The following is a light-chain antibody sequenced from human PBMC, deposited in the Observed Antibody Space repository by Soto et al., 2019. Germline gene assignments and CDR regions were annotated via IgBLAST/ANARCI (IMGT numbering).Light chain of an antibody. CDR1: TSNIGRGI. Sequence: QSVLTQQPSTSVTPGQTVTITCSGSTSNIGRGIVNWYQHLPGTAPKLLIYSNNQPPSGVPDRFSGSKSGTSASLAISGLHAEDEGDYYCAAWDDSLNGPVFGGGTQLTVL. V-gene: IGLV1-44*01. J-gene: IGLJ7*01. CDR2: SNN. CDR3: AAWDDSLNGPV.